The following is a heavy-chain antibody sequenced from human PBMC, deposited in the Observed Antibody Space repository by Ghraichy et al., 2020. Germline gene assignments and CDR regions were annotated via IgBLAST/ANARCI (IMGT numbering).Heavy chain of an antibody. D-gene: IGHD6-19*01. CDR2: IKSKTDAGTT. CDR1: GFTFRNAW. CDR3: CYSSGWYGDDFDY. J-gene: IGHJ4*02. V-gene: IGHV3-15*01. Sequence: GESLNISCAASGFTFRNAWMSWVRQAPGKGLEWVGRIKSKTDAGTTDYAAPVKGRFTISRDDSKNTLYLQMNSLKTGDTAVYYCCYSSGWYGDDFDYWGQGTLVTVSS.